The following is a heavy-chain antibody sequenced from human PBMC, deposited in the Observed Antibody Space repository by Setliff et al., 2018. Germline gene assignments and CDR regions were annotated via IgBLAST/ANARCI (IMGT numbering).Heavy chain of an antibody. V-gene: IGHV4-59*12. CDR3: ARGRNVAARLFDS. J-gene: IGHJ4*02. CDR2: VYYSGTA. Sequence: SETLSLTCTVSDGSLSTYYWSWIRQPPGKGLEFIGYVYYSGTANYSPSLRSRLTISVDTSKNQFSLKVTSVTAADTAVYFCARGRNVAARLFDSWGQGTLVTVSS. D-gene: IGHD6-6*01. CDR1: DGSLSTYY.